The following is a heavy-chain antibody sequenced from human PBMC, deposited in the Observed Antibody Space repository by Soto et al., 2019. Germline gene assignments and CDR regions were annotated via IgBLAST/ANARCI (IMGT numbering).Heavy chain of an antibody. J-gene: IGHJ4*02. CDR3: AKDSEDGDYVGSYYFDY. Sequence: QVQLVESGGGVVQPGRSLRLSCAASGFTFSSYGMHWVRQAPGKGLEWVAVISDDGSNKYYADSVKGRFTISRDNSKNTLYLQMNSLRAEDTAVYYCAKDSEDGDYVGSYYFDYWGQGTLVTVSS. D-gene: IGHD4-17*01. CDR1: GFTFSSYG. CDR2: ISDDGSNK. V-gene: IGHV3-30*18.